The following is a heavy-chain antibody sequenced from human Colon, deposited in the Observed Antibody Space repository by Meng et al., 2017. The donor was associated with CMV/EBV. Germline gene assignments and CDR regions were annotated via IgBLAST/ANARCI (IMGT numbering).Heavy chain of an antibody. D-gene: IGHD6-19*01. CDR2: IRNSGADT. V-gene: IGHV3-23*01. Sequence: GESLKISCVASGFTFDDYGMGWVRQAPGKAPEWVSSIRNSGADTFYADSVKGRFIISRDNSKNTLYLQMSSLRVEDTAIYYCTKRNGWYFDSWGQGTLVTVSS. CDR1: GFTFDDYG. J-gene: IGHJ4*02. CDR3: TKRNGWYFDS.